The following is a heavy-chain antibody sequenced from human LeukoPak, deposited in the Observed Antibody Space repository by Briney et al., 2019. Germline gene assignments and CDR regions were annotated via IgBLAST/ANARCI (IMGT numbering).Heavy chain of an antibody. Sequence: ASVKVSCKASGYTFTSYGISWVRQAPGQGLEWMGWISAYNGNTNYAQKFQGRVTITRDTSASTAYVELSSLRSEDTAVYYCARVWGDYVFQHWGQGTLVTVSS. CDR1: GYTFTSYG. V-gene: IGHV1-18*01. CDR2: ISAYNGNT. J-gene: IGHJ1*01. CDR3: ARVWGDYVFQH. D-gene: IGHD4-17*01.